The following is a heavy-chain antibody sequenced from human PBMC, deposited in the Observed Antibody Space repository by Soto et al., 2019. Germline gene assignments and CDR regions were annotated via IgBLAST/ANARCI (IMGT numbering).Heavy chain of an antibody. V-gene: IGHV3-23*01. Sequence: EVQLLESGGGLVQPGGSLRLSCAASGFTFSNYAMNWVRQAPGKGLEWVSTIGFNGENTYYADSVMGRFTISRDNSKNTLHLQMNSLRAEDTAVYYCAKRHSSDWYQFDSWGQGTLLTVSS. CDR3: AKRHSSDWYQFDS. CDR2: IGFNGENT. J-gene: IGHJ4*02. D-gene: IGHD6-19*01. CDR1: GFTFSNYA.